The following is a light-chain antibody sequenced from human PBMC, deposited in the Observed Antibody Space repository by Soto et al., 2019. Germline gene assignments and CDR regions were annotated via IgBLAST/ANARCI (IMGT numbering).Light chain of an antibody. J-gene: IGLJ3*02. CDR3: ETWDFNTRV. CDR2: LEGSGSY. V-gene: IGLV4-60*02. CDR1: SGHSSYI. Sequence: QPVLTQSSSASASLGSSVKLTCTLSSGHSSYIIAWHQQQPGKAPRYLMKLEGSGSYNKGSGAPDRFSGSSSGADRYLTISNLQFEDEADYYCETWDFNTRVFGGGTKLTVL.